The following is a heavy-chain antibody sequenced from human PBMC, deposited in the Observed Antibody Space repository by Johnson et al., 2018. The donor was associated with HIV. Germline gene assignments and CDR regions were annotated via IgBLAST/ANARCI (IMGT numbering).Heavy chain of an antibody. J-gene: IGHJ3*02. D-gene: IGHD2-8*02. Sequence: QVQLVESGGGVVQPGRSLRLSCAASGFTFSSYAMHWVRHAPGKGLEWVAAIGYDGHDKDYADSVKGRLTISRDNAKNSLYLQMNSLRAEDTAVYYCARWGRGSIVLVVYARSDAFDIWGQGTMVTVSS. CDR3: ARWGRGSIVLVVYARSDAFDI. CDR1: GFTFSSYA. V-gene: IGHV3-30*04. CDR2: IGYDGHDK.